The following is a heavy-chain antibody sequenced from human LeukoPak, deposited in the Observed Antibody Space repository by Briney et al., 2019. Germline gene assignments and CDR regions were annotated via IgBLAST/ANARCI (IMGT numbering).Heavy chain of an antibody. D-gene: IGHD1-14*01. CDR1: GFTFITND. V-gene: IGHV3-53*01. J-gene: IGHJ4*02. CDR2: LYSDGNT. CDR3: ARGVEPLAANTLAY. Sequence: GGSLRLSCAASGFTFITNDMSWVRQAPGKGLEWVSVLYSDGNTKYADSVQGRFTISRDNSKNTLYLEMNSLSPDDMAVYYCARGVEPLAANTLAYWGQGTLVTVSS.